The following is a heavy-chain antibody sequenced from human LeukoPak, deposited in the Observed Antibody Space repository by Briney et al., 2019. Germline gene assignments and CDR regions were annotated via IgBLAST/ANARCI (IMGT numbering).Heavy chain of an antibody. CDR3: ARGSYYDTSGHYAF. J-gene: IGHJ4*02. Sequence: GGSLRLSCAASGFTFDDYGMSWVRQAPGKGLEWVSGINWNGGSTGYADSLKGRFTISRDNANNSLYLQMNSLRVGDTALYYCARGSYYDTSGHYAFWGQGTLVTVSS. D-gene: IGHD3-22*01. CDR1: GFTFDDYG. V-gene: IGHV3-20*04. CDR2: INWNGGST.